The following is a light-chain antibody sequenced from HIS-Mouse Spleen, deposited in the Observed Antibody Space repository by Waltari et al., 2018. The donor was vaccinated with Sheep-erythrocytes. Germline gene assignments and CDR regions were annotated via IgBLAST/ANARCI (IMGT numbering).Light chain of an antibody. Sequence: QSALTQPPSASGSPGQSVTISCTGTSSDVGGYNYVSGYQQHPGKAPKLMIYEVSTRPAGVPDRFSGSKYGNTASLTVSGLQAEDEADYYCSSYAGSNNWVFGGGTKLTVL. CDR3: SSYAGSNNWV. V-gene: IGLV2-8*01. J-gene: IGLJ3*02. CDR1: SSDVGGYNY. CDR2: EVS.